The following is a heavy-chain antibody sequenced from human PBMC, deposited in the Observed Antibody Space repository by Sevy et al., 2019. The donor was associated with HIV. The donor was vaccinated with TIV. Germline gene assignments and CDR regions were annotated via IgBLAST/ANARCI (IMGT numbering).Heavy chain of an antibody. Sequence: GGSLRLSCAASGFTFSSYWMSWVRQAPGKGLEWVANIKQDGSEKYYVDSVKGRFTISRDNAKNSLYLQMNSLRAEDTAVYYCARDPIAVAGYYYYGMDVWGQGTTVTVPS. D-gene: IGHD6-19*01. CDR1: GFTFSSYW. J-gene: IGHJ6*02. V-gene: IGHV3-7*03. CDR3: ARDPIAVAGYYYYGMDV. CDR2: IKQDGSEK.